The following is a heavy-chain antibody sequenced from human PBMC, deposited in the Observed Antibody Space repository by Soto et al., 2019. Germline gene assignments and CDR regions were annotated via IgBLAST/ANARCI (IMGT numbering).Heavy chain of an antibody. Sequence: TLSLTCTVSVGSISSGDYYWSWIRQPPGQGLEWIGYIYYSGSTYYTPSLKSRVPISVDTSKNQFSLKLSSVTAADTAVYYCARGRTPYCTNGVCYPNWFDPWGQGTLVTVSS. CDR1: VGSISSGDYY. J-gene: IGHJ5*02. CDR3: ARGRTPYCTNGVCYPNWFDP. V-gene: IGHV4-30-4*01. D-gene: IGHD2-8*01. CDR2: IYYSGST.